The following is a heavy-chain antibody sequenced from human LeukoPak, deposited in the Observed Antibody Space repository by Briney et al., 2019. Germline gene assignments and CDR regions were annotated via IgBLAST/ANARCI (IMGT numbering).Heavy chain of an antibody. CDR2: ISAYNGNT. J-gene: IGHJ4*02. D-gene: IGHD3-22*01. CDR3: ARGDSSGYYFGFDY. V-gene: IGHV1-18*04. Sequence: ASVKVSCKASGYTFTGYYMHWVRQAPGQGLEWMGWISAYNGNTNYAQKLQGRVTMTTDTSTSTAYMELRSLRSDDTAVYYCARGDSSGYYFGFDYWGQGTLVTVSS. CDR1: GYTFTGYY.